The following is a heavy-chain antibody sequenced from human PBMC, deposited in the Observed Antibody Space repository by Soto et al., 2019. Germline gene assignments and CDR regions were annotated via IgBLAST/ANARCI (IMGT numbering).Heavy chain of an antibody. J-gene: IGHJ6*02. D-gene: IGHD4-17*01. CDR2: IYYSGST. CDR1: GGSISSYY. CDR3: ARDRTVTTGTLRTTYYYYGMAV. V-gene: IGHV4-59*01. Sequence: SETLSLTCTVSGGSISSYYWSWIRQPPGKGLEWIGYIYYSGSTNYNPSLKSRVTISVDTSKNQFSLKLSSVTAADTAVYYCARDRTVTTGTLRTTYYYYGMAVWGQGTTVTVSS.